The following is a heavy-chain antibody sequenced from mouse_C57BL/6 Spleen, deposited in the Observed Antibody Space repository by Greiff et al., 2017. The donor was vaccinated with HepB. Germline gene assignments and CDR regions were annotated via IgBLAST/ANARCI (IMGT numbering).Heavy chain of an antibody. D-gene: IGHD2-4*01. J-gene: IGHJ4*01. V-gene: IGHV1-64*01. Sequence: VQLQQPGAELVKPGASVKLSCKASGYTFTSYWMHWVKQRPGQGLEWIGMIHPNSGSTNYNEKFKSKATLTVDKSSSTAYMQLSSLTSEDSAVYYCARSRRYDYDDYAMDYWGQGTSVTVSS. CDR3: ARSRRYDYDDYAMDY. CDR2: IHPNSGST. CDR1: GYTFTSYW.